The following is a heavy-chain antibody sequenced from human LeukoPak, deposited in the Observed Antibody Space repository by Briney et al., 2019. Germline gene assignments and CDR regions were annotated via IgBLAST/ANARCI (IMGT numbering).Heavy chain of an antibody. CDR3: AGLGYSGYGPRSRFDN. CDR1: GYTFTGYY. V-gene: IGHV1-2*02. D-gene: IGHD5-12*01. J-gene: IGHJ4*02. Sequence: ASVKVSCKASGYTFTGYYMHWVRQAPGQGLEWMGWINPNSGGTNYAQKFQGRVTMTRDTSISTAYMELSSLRSEDTAVYYCAGLGYSGYGPRSRFDNWGQGTLITVST. CDR2: INPNSGGT.